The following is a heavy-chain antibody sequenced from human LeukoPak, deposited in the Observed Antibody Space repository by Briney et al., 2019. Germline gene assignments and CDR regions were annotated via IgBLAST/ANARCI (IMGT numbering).Heavy chain of an antibody. J-gene: IGHJ4*02. Sequence: PGGSLRLSCAASGFTFSSYAMSWVRQAPGKGLERVSAISGSGGSTYYADSVKGRFTISRDNSKNTLYLQMNSLRAEDTAVYYCAKVKCQLLLRHYFDYWGQGTLVTVSS. D-gene: IGHD2-2*01. V-gene: IGHV3-23*01. CDR2: ISGSGGST. CDR3: AKVKCQLLLRHYFDY. CDR1: GFTFSSYA.